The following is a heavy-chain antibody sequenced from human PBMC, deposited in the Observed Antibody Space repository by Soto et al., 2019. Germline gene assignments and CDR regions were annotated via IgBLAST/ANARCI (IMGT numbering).Heavy chain of an antibody. CDR3: AIAPIGTAAGLEIDY. V-gene: IGHV3-23*01. D-gene: IGHD6-13*01. Sequence: EVQLLESGGGLVQPGGSLRLSCAASGFTFSSYAMSWVRQAPGKGLEWVSAISGSGGSTYYADSVKGRFTISRDNSKNTLYLQMTSLRAEDTAVYYCAIAPIGTAAGLEIDYWGQGTLVTVSS. CDR1: GFTFSSYA. CDR2: ISGSGGST. J-gene: IGHJ4*02.